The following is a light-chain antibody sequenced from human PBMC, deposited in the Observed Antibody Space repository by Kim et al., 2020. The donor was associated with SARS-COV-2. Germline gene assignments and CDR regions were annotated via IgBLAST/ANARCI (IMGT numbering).Light chain of an antibody. V-gene: IGLV1-44*01. CDR3: GTWDDSLNGWV. Sequence: GQSVTIFCSGSSSNMESNGVNWYQPVPGTAPQLLIHSFNQRPSGVPGRFSGSKSDTSASLTISGLQAEDEADYYCGTWDDSLNGWVFGGGTQLTVL. J-gene: IGLJ3*02. CDR1: SSNMESNG. CDR2: SFN.